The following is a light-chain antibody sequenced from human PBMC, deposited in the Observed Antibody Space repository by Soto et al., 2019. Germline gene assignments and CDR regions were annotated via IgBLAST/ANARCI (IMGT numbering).Light chain of an antibody. Sequence: EIVLTQSPGTLSLSPGERATLSCRASQSVGNNYLAWYQQKPGQAPRLLMNGASSSATGIPDRFSGSGSDPDFTLTISRLEHEAFAVYYCQQYGDSPIFTFGPGTKVDIK. J-gene: IGKJ3*01. CDR1: QSVGNNY. CDR3: QQYGDSPIFT. CDR2: GAS. V-gene: IGKV3-20*01.